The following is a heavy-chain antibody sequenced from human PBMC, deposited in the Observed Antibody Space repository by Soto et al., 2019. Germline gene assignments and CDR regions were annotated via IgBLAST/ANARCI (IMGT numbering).Heavy chain of an antibody. D-gene: IGHD2-2*01. V-gene: IGHV3-33*01. Sequence: PGGSLRLSCAASGFTFSSYGMHWVRQAPGKGLEWVAVIWYDGSNKYYADSVKGRFTISRDNSKNTLYLQMNSLRAEDTAVYYCARGSCSSTSCPPVAWGQGTLVTV. J-gene: IGHJ5*02. CDR2: IWYDGSNK. CDR3: ARGSCSSTSCPPVA. CDR1: GFTFSSYG.